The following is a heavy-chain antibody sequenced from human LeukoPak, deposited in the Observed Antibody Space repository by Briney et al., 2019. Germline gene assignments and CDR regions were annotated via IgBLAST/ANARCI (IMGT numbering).Heavy chain of an antibody. CDR2: ISGSGGST. V-gene: IGHV3-23*01. CDR3: ANFEEMATINPFDY. Sequence: PGGSLRLSCAASGFTFSDYYMSWVRQAPGKGLEWVSAISGSGGSTYYADSVKGRFTISRDNFKNTMFRQMNSLRVEYTAVYYCANFEEMATINPFDYWGQGTLVTVSS. J-gene: IGHJ4*02. D-gene: IGHD5-24*01. CDR1: GFTFSDYY.